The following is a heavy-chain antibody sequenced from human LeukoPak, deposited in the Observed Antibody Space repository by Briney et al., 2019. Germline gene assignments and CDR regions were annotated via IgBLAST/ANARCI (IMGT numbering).Heavy chain of an antibody. CDR2: ISSTSSYI. CDR1: GFTFSTYA. Sequence: GGSLRLSCAASGFTFSTYAMGWVRQAPGKGLEWVSSISSTSSYIYYADSVKGRFTISRDNAKNSLYLQMNSLRAEDTAVYYCARDQGDAYYYFDFWGQGTLVTVSS. J-gene: IGHJ4*02. V-gene: IGHV3-21*01. D-gene: IGHD5-24*01. CDR3: ARDQGDAYYYFDF.